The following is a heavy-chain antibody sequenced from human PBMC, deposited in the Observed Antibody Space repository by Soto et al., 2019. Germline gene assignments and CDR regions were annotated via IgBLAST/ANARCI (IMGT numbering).Heavy chain of an antibody. J-gene: IGHJ4*02. CDR3: AKVNPGYSQLYYFDY. CDR2: ISGSGGST. V-gene: IGHV3-23*01. CDR1: GFTFSSYA. D-gene: IGHD5-18*01. Sequence: EVQLLESGGGLVQPGGSLRLSCAASGFTFSSYAMSWVRQAPWKGLEWVSAISGSGGSTYYADSVKDRFTISRDNSKNTLYLQMNSLRAEDTAVYYCAKVNPGYSQLYYFDYWGQGTLVTVSS.